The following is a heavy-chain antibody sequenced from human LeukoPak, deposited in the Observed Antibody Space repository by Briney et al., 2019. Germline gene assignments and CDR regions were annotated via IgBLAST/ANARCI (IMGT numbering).Heavy chain of an antibody. J-gene: IGHJ4*02. D-gene: IGHD5-18*01. V-gene: IGHV3-21*01. CDR1: GFTFSSYS. CDR3: ARELPYSYGWGKFDY. Sequence: GGSLRLSCAASGFTFSSYSMNWVRQAPGKGLEWVSSISSSSSYIYYADSVKGRFTISRDNAKNSLYLQMNSLRAEDTAVYYCARELPYSYGWGKFDYWGQGTLVTVSS. CDR2: ISSSSSYI.